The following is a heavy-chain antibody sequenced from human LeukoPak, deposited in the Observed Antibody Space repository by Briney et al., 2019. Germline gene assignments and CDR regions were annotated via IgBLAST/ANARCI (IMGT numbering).Heavy chain of an antibody. V-gene: IGHV3-30*03. D-gene: IGHD3-10*01. CDR3: VTEVLEIGGGY. CDR1: GFTFSSSD. Sequence: GTSLRLSCAASGFTFSSSDMHWVRQAPGKGLEWVAHISYDGSNTYYADSVKGRFTISRDNSKNTLYLQMNSLGAEDTAVYYCVTEVLEIGGGYWGQGTLVTVSS. CDR2: ISYDGSNT. J-gene: IGHJ4*02.